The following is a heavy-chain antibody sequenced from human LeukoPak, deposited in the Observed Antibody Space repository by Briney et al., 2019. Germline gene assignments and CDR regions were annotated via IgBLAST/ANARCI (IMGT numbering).Heavy chain of an antibody. Sequence: GGSLRLSCAASGFTFSTYAMSWVRQPPGKGLGWSPVVSGTGGRTYYADSVKGRFTISRDNSKNTLYLQMNSLRAEDTALYYCVKASSSSPQYNWFDAWGQGTLVTVSS. CDR1: GFTFSTYA. D-gene: IGHD6-6*01. J-gene: IGHJ5*02. CDR2: VSGTGGRT. V-gene: IGHV3-23*01. CDR3: VKASSSSPQYNWFDA.